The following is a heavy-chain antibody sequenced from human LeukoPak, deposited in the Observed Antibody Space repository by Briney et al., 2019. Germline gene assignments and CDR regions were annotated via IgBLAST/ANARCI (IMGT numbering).Heavy chain of an antibody. Sequence: GGSLRLSCAASGFTFSSYGMHWVRQAPGRGLEWVSYIRNDGSNKYYADSVKGRFSISRDNSEKTLYLQMNSLRPEDTAVDYCAKRAGSAWSAGAWGQGTLVIVSS. CDR2: IRNDGSNK. V-gene: IGHV3-30*02. J-gene: IGHJ5*02. CDR1: GFTFSSYG. CDR3: AKRAGSAWSAGA. D-gene: IGHD3-10*01.